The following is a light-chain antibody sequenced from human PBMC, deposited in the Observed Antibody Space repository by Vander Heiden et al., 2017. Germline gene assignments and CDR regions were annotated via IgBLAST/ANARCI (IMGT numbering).Light chain of an antibody. CDR3: ASYAGRSNFV. CDR1: SSDVGGYVY. J-gene: IGLJ1*01. Sequence: QPALTQPPSASGSPGQSVPLPCTGPSSDVGGYVYVSWYQVHPGKVPKLVIYEVIQRPSGVPSRCSGCKSGNTASLTVSGLQPEDEAIDYCASYAGRSNFVFGPGTKVTVL. V-gene: IGLV2-8*01. CDR2: EVI.